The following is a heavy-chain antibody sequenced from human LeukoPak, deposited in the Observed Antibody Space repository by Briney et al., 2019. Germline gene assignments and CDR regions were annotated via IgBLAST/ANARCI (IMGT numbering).Heavy chain of an antibody. CDR1: GGSFSSYY. CDR2: IYYSGST. V-gene: IGHV4-59*12. D-gene: IGHD5-18*01. J-gene: IGHJ4*02. CDR3: ASGKIAMWLYYFDY. Sequence: SETLSLTCTVSGGSFSSYYWSWIRQPPGKGLEWIGYIYYSGSTYYNPSLKSRVTISVDTSKNQFSLKLSSVTAADTAVYYCASGKIAMWLYYFDYWGQGTLVTVSS.